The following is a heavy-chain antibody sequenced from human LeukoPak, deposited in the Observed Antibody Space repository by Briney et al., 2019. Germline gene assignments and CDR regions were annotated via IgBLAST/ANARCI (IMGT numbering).Heavy chain of an antibody. J-gene: IGHJ3*02. Sequence: GGSLRLSCAASGFTFSSYEMNWVRQAPGKGLEWASYISSSGSTIYYADSVKGRFTISRDNAKNSLYLQMNSLRAEDTAVYYCARGGYSYGYGTDAFDIWGQGTMVTVSS. V-gene: IGHV3-48*03. CDR2: ISSSGSTI. CDR3: ARGGYSYGYGTDAFDI. D-gene: IGHD5-18*01. CDR1: GFTFSSYE.